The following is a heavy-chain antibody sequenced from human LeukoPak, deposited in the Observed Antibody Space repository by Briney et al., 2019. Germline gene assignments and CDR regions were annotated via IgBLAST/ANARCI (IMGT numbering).Heavy chain of an antibody. V-gene: IGHV6-1*01. J-gene: IGHJ4*02. Sequence: SQTLSLTCVISGDSVSSNSAAWNWIRRSTSRGLEWLGRTYYRSKWYNDYAVSVKSRITINPDTSKNQFFLQLNSVTPEDTAVYYCARETSHFDYWGQGTLVTVSS. CDR3: ARETSHFDY. CDR2: TYYRSKWYN. CDR1: GDSVSSNSAA.